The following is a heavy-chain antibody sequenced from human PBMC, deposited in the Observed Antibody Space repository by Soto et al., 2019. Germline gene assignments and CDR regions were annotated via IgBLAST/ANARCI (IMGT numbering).Heavy chain of an antibody. Sequence: PGESLQISCQGSGYNFATHWIGWVRHKAGKGLEWMGIIFPGDAETRYSPSFQGHITISADKSISIAYLRWSSLKASDTGMYYCAAPGGYGMYVWGQGTTVTGSS. CDR3: AAPGGYGMYV. V-gene: IGHV5-51*01. CDR1: GYNFATHW. CDR2: IFPGDAET. J-gene: IGHJ6*02. D-gene: IGHD2-15*01.